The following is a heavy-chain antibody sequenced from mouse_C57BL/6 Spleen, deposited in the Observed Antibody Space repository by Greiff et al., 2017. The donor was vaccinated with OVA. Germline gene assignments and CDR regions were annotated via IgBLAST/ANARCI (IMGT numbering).Heavy chain of an antibody. CDR1: GFSLTSYG. V-gene: IGHV2-4*01. CDR2: IWSGGST. J-gene: IGHJ3*01. D-gene: IGHD1-1*01. Sequence: QVQLQQSGPGLVQPSQSLSITCTVSGFSLTSYGVHWVRQPPGKGLEWLGVIWSGGSTDYHAAFISRLSISKDNSKSQVFFKMNSLQADDTAIYYCAKNERDYYGSSYVWFAYWGQGTLVTVSA. CDR3: AKNERDYYGSSYVWFAY.